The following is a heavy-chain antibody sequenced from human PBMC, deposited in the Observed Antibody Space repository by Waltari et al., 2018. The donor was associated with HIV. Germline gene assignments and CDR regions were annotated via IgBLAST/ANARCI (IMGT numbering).Heavy chain of an antibody. D-gene: IGHD2-2*01. Sequence: EVQLVESGGGLVQPGRSLRLSCTASGFIFGDYALSWVRQAPGQGLEWVSFIRSKAYGGTTEYAASVKGRFTISRDDPKSIAYLQMSSLKTEDTAVYYCARIGGGYREYCNSINCLYYFDSWGQGTLVTVSS. CDR1: GFIFGDYA. J-gene: IGHJ4*02. V-gene: IGHV3-49*04. CDR2: IRSKAYGGTT. CDR3: ARIGGGYREYCNSINCLYYFDS.